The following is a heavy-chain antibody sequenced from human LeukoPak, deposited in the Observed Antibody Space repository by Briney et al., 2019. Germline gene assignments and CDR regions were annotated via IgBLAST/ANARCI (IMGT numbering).Heavy chain of an antibody. Sequence: ASVKISCKASGYTFRGNYIHWLRQAAGQGLEWMGWIDANNGDTKSAQKFQGRVTMSRDTSISTAYMDLSSLSPDDAAVYYCARDPSSVTLYFFDYWGQGTLVTVSS. CDR2: IDANNGDT. V-gene: IGHV1-2*02. D-gene: IGHD4-11*01. J-gene: IGHJ4*02. CDR1: GYTFRGNY. CDR3: ARDPSSVTLYFFDY.